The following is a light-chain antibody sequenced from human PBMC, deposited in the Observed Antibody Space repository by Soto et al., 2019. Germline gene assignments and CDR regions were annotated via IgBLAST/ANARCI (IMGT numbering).Light chain of an antibody. CDR1: SSDVGGYNY. Sequence: QSALTQRASVSGSPGQSITISCTGTSSDVGGYNYVAWYQQHPGKAPKLMIFDVSNRPSGVSNRFSGSKSGSTASLTISGLQAEDEADYFCSSYTSSSTLYVFGTGTKLTVL. J-gene: IGLJ1*01. CDR3: SSYTSSSTLYV. CDR2: DVS. V-gene: IGLV2-14*01.